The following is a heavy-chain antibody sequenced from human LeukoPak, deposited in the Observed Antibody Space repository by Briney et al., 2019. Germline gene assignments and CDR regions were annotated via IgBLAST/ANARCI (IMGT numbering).Heavy chain of an antibody. J-gene: IGHJ3*02. Sequence: GGSLRLSCAASGFTFSNVWMSWVRQAPGKGLEWVGRIKSEADGRTTDYAAPVKGRFTVSRDDSKNTLYLQTNSLKTEDTALYYCTTDIDYVFAFDNWGQGTMITVSS. D-gene: IGHD4-17*01. CDR2: IKSEADGRTT. V-gene: IGHV3-15*01. CDR3: TTDIDYVFAFDN. CDR1: GFTFSNVW.